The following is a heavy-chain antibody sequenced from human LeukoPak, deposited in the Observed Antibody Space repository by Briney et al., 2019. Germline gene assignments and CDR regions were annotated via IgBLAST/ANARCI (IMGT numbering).Heavy chain of an antibody. CDR3: ARDNKAASGSGFDY. CDR2: LSAYDGNT. V-gene: IGHV1-18*01. J-gene: IGHJ4*02. D-gene: IGHD6-13*01. CDR1: GYTFSSYG. Sequence: ASVKVSCKASGYTFSSYGISWVRQAPGQGPEWMGWLSAYDGNTNYAQNVQGRVTLTTDTSTSTAYMELRSLRSDDTAFYYCARDNKAASGSGFDYWGQGTLVTVSS.